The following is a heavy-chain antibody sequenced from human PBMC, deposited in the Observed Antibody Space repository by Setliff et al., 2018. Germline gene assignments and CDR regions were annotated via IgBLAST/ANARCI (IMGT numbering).Heavy chain of an antibody. CDR3: AREFFEGAMIGLLGEY. Sequence: ASVKVSCKASGYTFINYEINWVRQATGQGLEWMGGMNPNNGNTGYAQKFQGRVTMTRNTSISTAYMELRSLRTDDTAVYYCAREFFEGAMIGLLGEYWGQGTLVTVSS. V-gene: IGHV1-8*02. CDR2: MNPNNGNT. CDR1: GYTFINYE. D-gene: IGHD2-21*01. J-gene: IGHJ4*02.